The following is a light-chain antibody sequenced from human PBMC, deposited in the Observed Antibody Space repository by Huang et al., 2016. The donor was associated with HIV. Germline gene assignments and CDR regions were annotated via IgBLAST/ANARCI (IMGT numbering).Light chain of an antibody. CDR1: QSVSSSS. J-gene: IGKJ3*01. V-gene: IGKV3-20*01. CDR3: QQYVSSPET. CDR2: GAS. Sequence: EIVLTQSPVTLSLSPGERATLSFRASQSVSSSSLAWYQQIPGQAPRLLIYGASSRATGLPDRFRGSGSGTEFTLTISRREPEDFAVYYCQQYVSSPETFGPGTKVGIK.